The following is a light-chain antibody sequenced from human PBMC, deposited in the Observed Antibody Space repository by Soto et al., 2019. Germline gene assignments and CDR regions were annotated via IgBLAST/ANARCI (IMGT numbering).Light chain of an antibody. J-gene: IGKJ1*01. CDR2: AAS. V-gene: IGKV3-20*01. Sequence: EIGLTQSPGTLSSSPGERATLSCRASQSVNNNYVAWYQHKPGQSPRLLIYAASNRARGIPERFGRSGSGTDFSRTVSSLEPEDVAAYDCHQYCSAPWTFGQGTKVEI. CDR3: HQYCSAPWT. CDR1: QSVNNNY.